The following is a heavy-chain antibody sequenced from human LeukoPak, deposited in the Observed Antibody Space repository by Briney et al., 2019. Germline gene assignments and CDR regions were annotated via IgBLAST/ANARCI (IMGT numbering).Heavy chain of an antibody. J-gene: IGHJ4*02. CDR3: AKDEYYYDSRPFDY. D-gene: IGHD3-22*01. V-gene: IGHV3-23*01. Sequence: GGSLRLSCEASGFTFSFCAMSWVRQAPGKGLEWVSGIIDSGDITYYANSVKGRFTISRDNSKNTLYLQMNSLRAEDTAVYYCAKDEYYYDSRPFDYWGQGTLVTVSS. CDR2: IIDSGDIT. CDR1: GFTFSFCA.